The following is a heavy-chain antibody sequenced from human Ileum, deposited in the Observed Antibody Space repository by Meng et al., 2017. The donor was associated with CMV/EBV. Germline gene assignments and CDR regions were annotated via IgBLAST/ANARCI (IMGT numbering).Heavy chain of an antibody. CDR3: ARGAYYYDSSGYWVAFDY. V-gene: IGHV4-30-4*01. D-gene: IGHD3-22*01. CDR2: IYYSGST. Sequence: SISSGGYYWSWIRQPPGKGLEWIGYIYYSGSTYYNPSPKSRVTISVDTSKNQFSLKLSSVTAADTAVYYCARGAYYYDSSGYWVAFDYWGQGTLVTVSS. J-gene: IGHJ4*02. CDR1: SISSGGYY.